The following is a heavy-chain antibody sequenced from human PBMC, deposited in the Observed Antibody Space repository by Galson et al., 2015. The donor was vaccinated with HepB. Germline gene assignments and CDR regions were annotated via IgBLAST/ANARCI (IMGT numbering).Heavy chain of an antibody. V-gene: IGHV1-8*01. CDR1: GYTFTSYD. CDR2: MNPDSGNT. CDR3: ARGNYGFLSGFFGGTETNWFDP. D-gene: IGHD3-3*01. Sequence: QSGAEVKKPGESLKVSCKASGYTFTSYDINWVRQATGQGLEWMGWMNPDSGNTAYAQKFQGRVTMTRNTSISTAYMELSSLRSEDTAVYYCARGNYGFLSGFFGGTETNWFDPWGQGTLVTVSS. J-gene: IGHJ5*02.